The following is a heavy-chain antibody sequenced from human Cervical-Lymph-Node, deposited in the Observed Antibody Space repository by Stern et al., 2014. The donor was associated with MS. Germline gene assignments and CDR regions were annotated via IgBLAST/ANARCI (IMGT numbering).Heavy chain of an antibody. J-gene: IGHJ4*02. CDR3: ARHSVGVKDFDS. CDR2: VYYNGTT. D-gene: IGHD4-23*01. Sequence: QVQLQQSGQGLVKPSEPLSLTCTVSGGSIRTFSWSWIRPPPGRVMEWICCVYYNGTTTHNPSLKSRVTMSVDTSKSQLSLRLHSVTAADTAVYYCARHSVGVKDFDSWGQGTLVTVSS. CDR1: GGSIRTFS. V-gene: IGHV4-59*01.